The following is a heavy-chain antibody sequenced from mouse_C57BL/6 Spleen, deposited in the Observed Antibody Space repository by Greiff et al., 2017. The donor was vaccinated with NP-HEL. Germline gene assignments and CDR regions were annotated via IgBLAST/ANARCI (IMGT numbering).Heavy chain of an antibody. Sequence: EVKLEESGGGLVKPGGSLKLSCAASGFTFSSYTMSWVRQTPEKRLEWVATISGGGGNTYYPDSVKGRFTISRDNAKNTLYLQMSSLRSEDTALYYCARPDYGYDDWFAYWGQGTLVTVSA. CDR1: GFTFSSYT. CDR3: ARPDYGYDDWFAY. V-gene: IGHV5-9*01. D-gene: IGHD2-2*01. CDR2: ISGGGGNT. J-gene: IGHJ3*01.